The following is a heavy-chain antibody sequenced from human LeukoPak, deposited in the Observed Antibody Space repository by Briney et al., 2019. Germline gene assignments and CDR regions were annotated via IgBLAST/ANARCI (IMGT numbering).Heavy chain of an antibody. Sequence: SETLSLTCTVSGGSISSYYWSWIRQPPGKGLEWIGYIYYSGSTNYNPSLKSRVTISVDTSKNQFSLKLSSVTAADTAVYYCARSPYGSGSYYNFDYWGRGTLVTVSS. V-gene: IGHV4-59*01. CDR3: ARSPYGSGSYYNFDY. J-gene: IGHJ4*02. CDR2: IYYSGST. D-gene: IGHD3-10*01. CDR1: GGSISSYY.